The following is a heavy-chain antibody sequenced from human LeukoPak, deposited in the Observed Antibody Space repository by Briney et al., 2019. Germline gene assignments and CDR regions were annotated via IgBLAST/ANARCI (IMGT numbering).Heavy chain of an antibody. CDR2: MNPNRGNT. V-gene: IGHV1-8*01. J-gene: IGHJ5*02. CDR3: ARDLYSSSWLKWFDP. Sequence: ASVKVSCKASGYTFISYDINWVRQATGQGLEWLGWMNPNRGNTGYAQKFQGRITMTRDTSISTAYMELGNLKSEDTAVYYCARDLYSSSWLKWFDPWGQGTLVTVSS. CDR1: GYTFISYD. D-gene: IGHD6-13*01.